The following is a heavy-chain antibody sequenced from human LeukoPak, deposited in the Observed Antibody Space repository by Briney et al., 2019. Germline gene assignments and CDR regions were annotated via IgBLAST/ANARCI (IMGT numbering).Heavy chain of an antibody. CDR3: ARGFSDEHSSSWYGGYYNYYMDV. Sequence: PGGSLRLSCAASGFTFSSYAMHWVRQAPGKGLEWVAVISYDGSNKYYADSVKGRFTISRDNSKNTLYPQMNSLRAEDTAVYYCARGFSDEHSSSWYGGYYNYYMDVWGKGTTVTISS. CDR2: ISYDGSNK. CDR1: GFTFSSYA. J-gene: IGHJ6*03. V-gene: IGHV3-30*04. D-gene: IGHD6-13*01.